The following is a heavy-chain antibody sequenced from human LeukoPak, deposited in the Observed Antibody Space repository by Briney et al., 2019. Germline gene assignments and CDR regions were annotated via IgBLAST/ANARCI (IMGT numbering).Heavy chain of an antibody. D-gene: IGHD3-22*01. V-gene: IGHV4-59*01. J-gene: IGHJ5*02. CDR2: IYYSGST. CDR3: ATYYYDSSSYQKWFDP. CDR1: GGSISSYY. Sequence: SETLSLTCTVSGGSISSYYWSWIRQPPGKGLEWIGYIYYSGSTNYNPSLKSRVTISVDTSKKQFSLKLSSVTAAGTAVYYCATYYYDSSSYQKWFDPWGQGTLVTVS.